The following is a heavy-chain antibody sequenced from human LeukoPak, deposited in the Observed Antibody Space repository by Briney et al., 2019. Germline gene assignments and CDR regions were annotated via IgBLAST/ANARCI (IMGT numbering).Heavy chain of an antibody. CDR2: INPNSGGT. D-gene: IGHD3-10*01. Sequence: ASVKVSCKASGYTFTGYYMHWLRQAPGQGLEWMGWINPNSGGTNYAQKFQGRVTMTRDTSISTAYMELSSLRSEDTAVYYCARGPPSHYGSGSYYYYYYMDVWGKGTTVTVSS. CDR3: ARGPPSHYGSGSYYYYYYMDV. J-gene: IGHJ6*03. CDR1: GYTFTGYY. V-gene: IGHV1-2*02.